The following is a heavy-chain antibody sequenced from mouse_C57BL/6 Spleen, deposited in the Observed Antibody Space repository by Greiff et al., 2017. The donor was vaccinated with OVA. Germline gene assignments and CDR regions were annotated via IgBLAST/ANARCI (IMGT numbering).Heavy chain of an antibody. V-gene: IGHV1-55*01. Sequence: VQLQQPGAELVKPGASVKMSCKASGYTFTSYWITWVKQRPGQGLEWIGDICPGSGSTYYNEKFTSKATLTVDTSSSTVYMQISSSADEATSVYSREKTDVSSPLWFDYWGQGTTLTVSS. D-gene: IGHD1-1*01. J-gene: IGHJ2*01. CDR3: EKTDVSSPLWFDY. CDR2: ICPGSGST. CDR1: GYTFTSYW.